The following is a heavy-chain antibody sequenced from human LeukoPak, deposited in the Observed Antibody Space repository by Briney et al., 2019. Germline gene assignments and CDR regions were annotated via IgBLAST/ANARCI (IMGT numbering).Heavy chain of an antibody. J-gene: IGHJ2*01. CDR3: ARRQGVTTYWYFDL. Sequence: SETLSLTCSVSGGSFDSKYWSWIRQPPGKGLEWIGYIYYSGSTNYNPSLKSRVTMSVDTSKRQFSLKLSSVTAADTAVYYCARRQGVTTYWYFDLWGRGTLVTVSS. CDR1: GGSFDSKY. V-gene: IGHV4-59*08. D-gene: IGHD4-17*01. CDR2: IYYSGST.